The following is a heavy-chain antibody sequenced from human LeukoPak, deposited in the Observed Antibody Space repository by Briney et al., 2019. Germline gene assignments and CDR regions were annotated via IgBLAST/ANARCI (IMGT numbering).Heavy chain of an antibody. D-gene: IGHD6-13*01. J-gene: IGHJ5*02. Sequence: ASETLSLTCTVSGGSISSSSHYWGWIRQPPGKGLEWIGSIYDSGSTYYNPSLKSRVTISVDTSKNQFSLKLTSMTAADRAVYYCARHAWGSSWYYWFDPWGQGTLVTVSS. CDR2: IYDSGST. CDR3: ARHAWGSSWYYWFDP. CDR1: GGSISSSSHY. V-gene: IGHV4-39*01.